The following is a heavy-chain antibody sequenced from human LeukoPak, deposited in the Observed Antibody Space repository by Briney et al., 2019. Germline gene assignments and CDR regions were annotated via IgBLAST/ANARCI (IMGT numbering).Heavy chain of an antibody. D-gene: IGHD3-10*02. CDR1: GFTFSSYE. CDR3: TELGITMIGGV. Sequence: GGSLRLSCAASGFTFSSYEMNWVRQAPGKGLEWVSYISSSGSTIYYADSVKGRFTISRDNAKNSLYLQMNSLRAEDTAVYYCTELGITMIGGVWGKGTTVAISS. J-gene: IGHJ6*04. V-gene: IGHV3-48*03. CDR2: ISSSGSTI.